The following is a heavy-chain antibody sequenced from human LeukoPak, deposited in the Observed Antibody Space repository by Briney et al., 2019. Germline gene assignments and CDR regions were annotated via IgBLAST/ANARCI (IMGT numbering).Heavy chain of an antibody. CDR3: ARLLGTRGVFDL. V-gene: IGHV1-2*02. D-gene: IGHD3-3*02. CDR1: GYTFTGYY. Sequence: ASVKVSCKASGYTFTGYYMHWVRQAPGQGLEWMGWINPNSGDTNYAQKFQGRVTMTRDTSISTAHMELSRLRSDDTAVYYCARLLGTRGVFDLWGQGTMVTVSS. J-gene: IGHJ3*01. CDR2: INPNSGDT.